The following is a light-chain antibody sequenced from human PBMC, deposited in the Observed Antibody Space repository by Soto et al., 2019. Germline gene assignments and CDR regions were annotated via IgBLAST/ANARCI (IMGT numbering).Light chain of an antibody. CDR1: QDISNY. V-gene: IGKV1-33*01. Sequence: DIQMTQSPSSLSASVGDRVTITCQASQDISNYLHWYQQKPGKAPKLLIYDASNLETGFPSRFSGSGSGTDFTFTISSLQPEDIATYYCQQYDNLPYTFGQGTKLQIK. CDR3: QQYDNLPYT. J-gene: IGKJ2*01. CDR2: DAS.